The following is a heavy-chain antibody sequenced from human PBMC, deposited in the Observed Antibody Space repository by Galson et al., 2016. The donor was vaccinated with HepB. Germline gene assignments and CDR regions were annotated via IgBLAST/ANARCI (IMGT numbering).Heavy chain of an antibody. V-gene: IGHV3-23*01. D-gene: IGHD6-13*01. J-gene: IGHJ4*02. CDR3: VLWDSIRWFEY. Sequence: SLRLSCAGSGFTCINNAMGWVRQAPGKGLEWVPYISGAGGRTKNQDPVKGRFIISKDDSRNTLFLQMDRLRAEDTAVYYCVLWDSIRWFEYWGQGSLVTVS. CDR2: ISGAGGRT. CDR1: GFTCINNA.